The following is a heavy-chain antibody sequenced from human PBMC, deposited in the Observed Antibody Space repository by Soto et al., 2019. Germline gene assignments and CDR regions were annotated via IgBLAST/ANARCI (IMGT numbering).Heavy chain of an antibody. CDR3: AKGVQLWHQDDNWFDP. CDR2: ISGSGGST. D-gene: IGHD5-18*01. V-gene: IGHV3-23*01. J-gene: IGHJ5*02. Sequence: GGSLRLSCAASGFTFSSYAMSWVRQAPGKGLEWVSAISGSGGSTYYADSVKGRFTISRDNSKNTLYLQMNSLRAEDTAVYYCAKGVQLWHQDDNWFDPWGQGTLVTVSS. CDR1: GFTFSSYA.